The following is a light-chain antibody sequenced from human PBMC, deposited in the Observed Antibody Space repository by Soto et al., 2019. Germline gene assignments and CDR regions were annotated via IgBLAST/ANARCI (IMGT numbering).Light chain of an antibody. Sequence: QSVLTQPASVSGSPGQSITISCSGTSSDIGAYDYVAWFQQFPGKTPKLIIYSVSNRPSGVSYRFSGSKSGNTASLTISGLQAEDEADYYCISYTVSRSYVFGTGTKLTVL. CDR2: SVS. CDR3: ISYTVSRSYV. J-gene: IGLJ1*01. CDR1: SSDIGAYDY. V-gene: IGLV2-14*01.